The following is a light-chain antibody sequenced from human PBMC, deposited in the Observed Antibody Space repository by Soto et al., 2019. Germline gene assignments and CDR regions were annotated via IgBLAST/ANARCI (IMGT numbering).Light chain of an antibody. CDR2: DAS. CDR1: QSVSSY. V-gene: IGKV3-11*01. Sequence: EFVFTQSPATLSLSPGEKATLSSSASQSVSSYLAWYQQKPGQAPRLLIYDASNRATGIPARFSGSGSGTDFTLTISSLEPEDFAVYYCQQRSNWPRWTFGQGTKV. CDR3: QQRSNWPRWT. J-gene: IGKJ1*01.